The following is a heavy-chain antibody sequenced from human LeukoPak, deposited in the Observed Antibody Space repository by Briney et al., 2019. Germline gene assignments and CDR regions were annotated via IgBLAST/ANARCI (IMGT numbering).Heavy chain of an antibody. Sequence: AVKVPYMPSGFTFTSSAVQRVRQPRGQRLEWIGWIVVGSGNTNYAQKFQERVTITRDMSTSTAYMELSSLRSEDTAVYYCAANTPRVVREDAFDVWG. D-gene: IGHD2-21*01. CDR1: GFTFTSSA. J-gene: IGHJ3*01. CDR3: AANTPRVVREDAFDV. CDR2: IVVGSGNT. V-gene: IGHV1-58*01.